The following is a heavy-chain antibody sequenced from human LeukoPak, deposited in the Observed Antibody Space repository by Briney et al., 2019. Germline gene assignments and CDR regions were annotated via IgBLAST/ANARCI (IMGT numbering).Heavy chain of an antibody. CDR1: GGSISSYY. Sequence: SETLSLTCTVSGGSISSYYWSWIRQPAGKGLEWIGRIYTSGSTNYNPSLKSRVTMSVDTSKNQFSLKLSSVTAADTAVNYCARGQLGAADILTGYLYDYWGQGTLVTVSS. D-gene: IGHD3-9*01. CDR2: IYTSGST. CDR3: ARGQLGAADILTGYLYDY. J-gene: IGHJ4*02. V-gene: IGHV4-4*07.